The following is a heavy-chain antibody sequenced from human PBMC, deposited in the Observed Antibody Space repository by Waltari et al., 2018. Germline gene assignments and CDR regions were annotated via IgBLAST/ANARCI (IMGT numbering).Heavy chain of an antibody. J-gene: IGHJ4*02. CDR3: ARVGGYYLYYCDY. D-gene: IGHD3-22*01. Sequence: QVQLQESGPGLVKPSGTLSLTCAVSGGSISSSNWWSWVRQPPGKGREWMGGIYHRGSTNYNPSLKSRVTISVDKSKNQFSLKLSSVTAADTAVYYCARVGGYYLYYCDYWGQGTLVTVSS. CDR1: GGSISSSNW. CDR2: IYHRGST. V-gene: IGHV4-4*02.